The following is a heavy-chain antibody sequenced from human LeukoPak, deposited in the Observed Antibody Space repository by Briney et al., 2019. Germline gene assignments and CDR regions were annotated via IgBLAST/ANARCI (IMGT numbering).Heavy chain of an antibody. CDR3: ARSGSTGYSLDY. CDR1: GYSFTGYC. Sequence: GASVKVSCKASGYSFTGYCIHWVRQAPGQGLEWMGCIDPNSGDTKYAQKFQGRVSMPRDTSTRTAYMELSRLRSDDTAVYFCARSGSTGYSLDYWGQGTLVTVSS. D-gene: IGHD3-22*01. CDR2: IDPNSGDT. J-gene: IGHJ4*02. V-gene: IGHV1-2*02.